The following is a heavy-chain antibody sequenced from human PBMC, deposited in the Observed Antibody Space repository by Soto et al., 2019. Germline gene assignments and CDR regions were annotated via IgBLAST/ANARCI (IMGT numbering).Heavy chain of an antibody. Sequence: LSLTYTVSAGSISRDYWSWIRQPAGKGLEWIGRIHTSGSTNYNPSLKSRVTMSIDTSKNQFSLKLSSVTAADTAVYYCAKVSGYHFDFYSYVYYYDGMYV. J-gene: IGHJ6*01. CDR2: IHTSGST. V-gene: IGHV4-4*07. CDR1: AGSISRDY. CDR3: AKVSGYHFDFYSYVYYYDGMYV. D-gene: IGHD3-16*01.